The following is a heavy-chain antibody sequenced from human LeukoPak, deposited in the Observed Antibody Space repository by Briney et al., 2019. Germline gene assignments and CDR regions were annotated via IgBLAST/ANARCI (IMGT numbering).Heavy chain of an antibody. D-gene: IGHD6-13*01. CDR2: INPNSGGT. CDR3: ARGGDSSSWYGWFDP. J-gene: IGHJ5*02. Sequence: ASVKVSCKASGYTFTGYYMHWVRQAPGQGLEWMGWINPNSGGTIYAQKFQGRVTMTRDTSINTACMELSRLKSDDTAVYYCARGGDSSSWYGWFDPWGQGTLVTVSS. V-gene: IGHV1-2*02. CDR1: GYTFTGYY.